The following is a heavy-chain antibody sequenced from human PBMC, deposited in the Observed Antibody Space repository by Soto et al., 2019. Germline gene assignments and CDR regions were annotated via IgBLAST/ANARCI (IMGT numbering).Heavy chain of an antibody. D-gene: IGHD5-18*01. CDR1: GGSFSGYY. J-gene: IGHJ4*02. Sequence: QVQLQQWGAGLLKPSETLSLTCAVYGGSFSGYYWSWIRQPPGKGLEWIGEINHSGSTNYNPSLKSRVTISEDTSKNQFSLKLSSVTAADTAVYYCAGRGYSYGYKDYWGQGTLVTVSS. V-gene: IGHV4-34*01. CDR2: INHSGST. CDR3: AGRGYSYGYKDY.